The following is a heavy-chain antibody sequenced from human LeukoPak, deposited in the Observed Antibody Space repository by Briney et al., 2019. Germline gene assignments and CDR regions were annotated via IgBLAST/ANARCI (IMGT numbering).Heavy chain of an antibody. J-gene: IGHJ4*02. V-gene: IGHV3-64D*06. CDR1: GFTFSRYS. CDR2: ISSNGGST. CDR3: VLSTTMVTYFDY. D-gene: IGHD5-18*01. Sequence: PGVSLRLSCSASGFTFSRYSMHWVRQAPGKGLEYVSVISSNGGSTYYADSVKGRFTISRDNSKNTLYLQMSSLRAEDTAVYYCVLSTTMVTYFDYWGQGTLVTVSS.